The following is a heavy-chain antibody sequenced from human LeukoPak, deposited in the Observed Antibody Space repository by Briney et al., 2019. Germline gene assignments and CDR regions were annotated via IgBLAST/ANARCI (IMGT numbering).Heavy chain of an antibody. J-gene: IGHJ5*02. CDR2: IYYSGIT. D-gene: IGHD4-17*01. Sequence: SETLSPTCTVSGGSISSYYWSWIRRPPGKGLEWVGSIYYSGITYYNPSLKSRITISVDTSKNQFSLKLSSVTAADTAVYYCARGDYGIGPWGQGTLVTVSS. CDR3: ARGDYGIGP. V-gene: IGHV4-39*07. CDR1: GGSISSYY.